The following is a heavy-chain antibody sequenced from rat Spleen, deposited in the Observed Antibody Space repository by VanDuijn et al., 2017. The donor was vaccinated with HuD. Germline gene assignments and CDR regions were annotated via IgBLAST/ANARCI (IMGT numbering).Heavy chain of an antibody. D-gene: IGHD1-9*01. CDR2: ISYGDRSGHSST. V-gene: IGHV5-29*01. J-gene: IGHJ2*01. Sequence: EVQLVESGGGLVQPGRSLKLSCAASGFTFSDYAMAWVRQGPTKGLEWVATISYGDRSGHSSTYYRDSVKGRFTISRDNEKSTLSLQMDSLRSEDTATYYCARRHYGYTDYFDYWGQGVMVTVSS. CDR3: ARRHYGYTDYFDY. CDR1: GFTFSDYA.